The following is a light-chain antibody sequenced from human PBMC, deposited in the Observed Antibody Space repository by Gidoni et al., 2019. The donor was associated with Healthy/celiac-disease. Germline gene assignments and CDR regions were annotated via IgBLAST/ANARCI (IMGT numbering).Light chain of an antibody. Sequence: EIVFPQSPGTLSLSPGERATLSCRASQSVSSSYLAWYQQKPGQAPRLLIYGASSRATGIPDRFSGSGSGTDFTLTISRLEPEDFAVYYCQQYGSSLPYAFGQGTKLEIK. CDR3: QQYGSSLPYA. CDR1: QSVSSSY. V-gene: IGKV3-20*01. CDR2: GAS. J-gene: IGKJ2*01.